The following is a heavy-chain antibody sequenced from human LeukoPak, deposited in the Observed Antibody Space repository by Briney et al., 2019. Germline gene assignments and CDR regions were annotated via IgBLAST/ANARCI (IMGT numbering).Heavy chain of an antibody. Sequence: ASVKVSCKASGGTFSSYAISWVRQAPGRGLEWMGGIIPIFGTANYAQKFQGRVTITADESTSTAYMELSSLRSEDTAVYYCARDDSSSSHVADAFDIWGQGTMVTVSS. CDR3: ARDDSSSSHVADAFDI. J-gene: IGHJ3*02. D-gene: IGHD6-6*01. CDR1: GGTFSSYA. V-gene: IGHV1-69*13. CDR2: IIPIFGTA.